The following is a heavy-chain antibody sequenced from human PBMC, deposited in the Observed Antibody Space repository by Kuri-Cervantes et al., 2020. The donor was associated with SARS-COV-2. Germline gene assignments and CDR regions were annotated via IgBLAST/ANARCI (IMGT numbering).Heavy chain of an antibody. CDR3: ARKGLWSGYLN. D-gene: IGHD3-3*01. V-gene: IGHV4-39*01. CDR1: GGSISSSSYY. CDR2: IYYSGST. J-gene: IGHJ4*02. Sequence: ESLKISCTVSGGSISSSSYYWGWIRQPPGKGLEWIGSIYYSGSTDYNPSLKIRVTISVDTSQNQFYLKLSSVTAADTAVYYCARKGLWSGYLNWGQGTLVTVSS.